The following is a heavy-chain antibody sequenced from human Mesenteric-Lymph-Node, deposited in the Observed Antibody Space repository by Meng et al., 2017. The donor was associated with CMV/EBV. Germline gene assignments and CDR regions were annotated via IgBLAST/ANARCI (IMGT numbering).Heavy chain of an antibody. CDR3: ARALSRYYDVLTAYRAVVDY. V-gene: IGHV3-21*01. J-gene: IGHJ4*02. Sequence: GESLKISCAAPGFTFITYTMTWVRQAPGKGLEWVSSISSSSAYIHYADSLKGRFTISRDNAKNSLFLQMNSLRAEDTAVYYCARALSRYYDVLTAYRAVVDYWGQGTLVTVSS. CDR2: ISSSSAYI. D-gene: IGHD3-9*01. CDR1: GFTFITYT.